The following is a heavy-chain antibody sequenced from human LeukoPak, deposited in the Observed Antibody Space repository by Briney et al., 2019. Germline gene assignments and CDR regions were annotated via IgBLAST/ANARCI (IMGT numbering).Heavy chain of an antibody. CDR1: GYSISSGYY. Sequence: SETLSLTCTVSGYSISSGYYWGWIRQPPGKGLEWIGSIYHSGSTYYNPSIKSRVTISVDTSKNQFSLKLSSVTAADTAVYYCARYYYDSSGYPNFDYWGQGTLVTVSS. V-gene: IGHV4-38-2*02. D-gene: IGHD3-22*01. J-gene: IGHJ4*02. CDR3: ARYYYDSSGYPNFDY. CDR2: IYHSGST.